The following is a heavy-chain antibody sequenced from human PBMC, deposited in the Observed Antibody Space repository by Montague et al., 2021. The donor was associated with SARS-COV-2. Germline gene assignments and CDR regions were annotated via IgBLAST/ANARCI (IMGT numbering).Heavy chain of an antibody. CDR3: ARSQYCGSDCYFAP. CDR2: VNPADSRT. J-gene: IGHJ5*02. Sequence: QSGAEVKKSGESLRISCRGSGYDFTSYWISWVRQIPGKGLEWMGRVNPADSRTNYSPSFQGQVTISVDKSATTAYLQWSSLKASDTAIYYCARSQYCGSDCYFAPWGQGSLVTVSS. D-gene: IGHD2-21*02. CDR1: GYDFTSYW. V-gene: IGHV5-10-1*01.